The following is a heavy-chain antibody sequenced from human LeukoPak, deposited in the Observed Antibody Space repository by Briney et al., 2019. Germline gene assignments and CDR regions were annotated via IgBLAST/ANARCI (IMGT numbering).Heavy chain of an antibody. Sequence: SETLSLTCTVSGGSISSSSYYWGWIRQPPGKGLEWIGSIYYSGSTYYNPSLKSRVTISVDTSKNQFSLKLSSVTAADTAVYYCAGPRSLRDAFDIWGQGTMVTVSS. CDR1: GGSISSSSYY. V-gene: IGHV4-39*01. J-gene: IGHJ3*02. CDR2: IYYSGST. CDR3: AGPRSLRDAFDI.